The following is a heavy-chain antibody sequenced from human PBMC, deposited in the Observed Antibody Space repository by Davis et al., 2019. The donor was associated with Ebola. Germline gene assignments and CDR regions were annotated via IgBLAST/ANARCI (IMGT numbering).Heavy chain of an antibody. CDR2: INHSGST. CDR3: ARQTYYYDSSGYYRWVFDY. V-gene: IGHV4-34*01. CDR1: GGSFSGYY. D-gene: IGHD3-22*01. J-gene: IGHJ4*02. Sequence: MPSETLSLTCAVYGGSFSGYYWSWIRQPPGKGLEWIGEINHSGSTNYNPSLKSQVAISVDTSKNQFSLKLSSVTAADTAVYYCARQTYYYDSSGYYRWVFDYWGQGTLVTVSS.